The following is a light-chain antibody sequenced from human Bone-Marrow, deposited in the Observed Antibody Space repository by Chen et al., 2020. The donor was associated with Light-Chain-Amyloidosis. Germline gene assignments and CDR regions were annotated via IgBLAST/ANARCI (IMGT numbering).Light chain of an antibody. CDR1: DLPTKY. CDR2: RDT. CDR3: RAYISSSTLVV. V-gene: IGLV3-25*03. Sequence: SYELTQPPSVSVSPGQMARITCSGDDLPTKYAYWYQQKPGQAPVLVIHRDTERPSGISERFSGSSSGTTATLTISGVQAEDEADYHCRAYISSSTLVVFGGGTKLTVL. J-gene: IGLJ2*01.